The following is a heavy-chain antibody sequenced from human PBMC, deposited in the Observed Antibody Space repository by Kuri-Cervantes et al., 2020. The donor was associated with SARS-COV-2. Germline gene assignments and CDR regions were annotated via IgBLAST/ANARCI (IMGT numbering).Heavy chain of an antibody. D-gene: IGHD2-2*01. CDR3: ARGGAAAQLKIVDY. Sequence: SETLSLTCTVSGGSISSSSYYWGWIRQPPGKGLEWIGSIYYSGSTYYKSSLTSRVTISVDTSKNQFSLKLSSVTAADTAVYYCARGGAAAQLKIVDYWGQGTLVTVSS. CDR2: IYYSGST. CDR1: GGSISSSSYY. V-gene: IGHV4-39*07. J-gene: IGHJ4*02.